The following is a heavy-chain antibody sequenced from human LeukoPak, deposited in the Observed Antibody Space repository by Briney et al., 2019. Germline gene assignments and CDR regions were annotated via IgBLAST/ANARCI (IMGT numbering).Heavy chain of an antibody. Sequence: GGSLRLSCVVSGFTVRTFGMSWVRQAPGKGLEWISASSVDGETTYYADSVKGRFVISRDNSKNTLYLQLSSLTAEDTAVYYCAQGYSAGWYPYWGQGSLVSVSS. V-gene: IGHV3-23*01. CDR3: AQGYSAGWYPY. J-gene: IGHJ4*02. CDR1: GFTVRTFG. CDR2: SSVDGETT. D-gene: IGHD5-12*01.